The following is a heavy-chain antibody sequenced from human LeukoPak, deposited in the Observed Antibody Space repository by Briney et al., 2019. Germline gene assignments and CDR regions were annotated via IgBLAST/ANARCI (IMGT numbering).Heavy chain of an antibody. CDR3: ARDHSYGYDYFDY. CDR2: INAGNGNT. D-gene: IGHD5-18*01. Sequence: GASVKVSCKASGYTFTSYAMHWVRQAPGQSLEWMGWINAGNGNTKYSQKFQGRVTITRDTSASTAYMELSSLRSEDTAVYYCARDHSYGYDYFDYWGQGTLVTVSS. V-gene: IGHV1-3*01. CDR1: GYTFTSYA. J-gene: IGHJ4*02.